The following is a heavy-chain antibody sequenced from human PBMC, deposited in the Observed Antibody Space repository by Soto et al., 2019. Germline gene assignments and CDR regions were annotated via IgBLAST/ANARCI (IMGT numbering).Heavy chain of an antibody. D-gene: IGHD3-10*01. V-gene: IGHV4-34*01. CDR2: INHSGST. J-gene: IGHJ4*02. Sequence: VEWGTFRGYYWRWISKPQRKGLEWIGEINHSGSTNYNPSLKSRVTISVDTSKNQFSLKLSSVTAADTAVYYCASGLDYGSGSFDYWRQGTLVIVSS. CDR1: WGTFRGYY. CDR3: ASGLDYGSGSFDY.